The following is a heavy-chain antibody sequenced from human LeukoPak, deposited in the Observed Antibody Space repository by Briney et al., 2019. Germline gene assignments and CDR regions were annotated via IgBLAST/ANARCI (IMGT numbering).Heavy chain of an antibody. Sequence: PGRSLRLSCAASGFTFISYTMHWVRQATGKGLEWVALTSSDGDKYFADSVQGRFTISRDNSRNTVYLQLSSLRPDDTAVYYCARERGIRALYFDNWGQGTLVTVSS. V-gene: IGHV3-30*04. D-gene: IGHD3-16*01. CDR3: ARERGIRALYFDN. J-gene: IGHJ4*02. CDR1: GFTFISYT. CDR2: TSSDGDK.